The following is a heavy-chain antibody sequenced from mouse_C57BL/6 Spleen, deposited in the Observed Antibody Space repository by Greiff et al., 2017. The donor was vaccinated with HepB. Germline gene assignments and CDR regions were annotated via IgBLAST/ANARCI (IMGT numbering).Heavy chain of an antibody. CDR2: INPGSGGT. CDR3: ARSGGYDGY. V-gene: IGHV1-54*01. D-gene: IGHD2-2*01. CDR1: GYAFTNYL. J-gene: IGHJ2*01. Sequence: VKLMESGAELVRPGTSVKVSCKASGYAFTNYLIEWVKQRPGQGLEWIGVINPGSGGTNYNEKFKGKATLTADKSSSTAYMQLSSLTSEDSAVYFCARSGGYDGYWGQGTTLTVSS.